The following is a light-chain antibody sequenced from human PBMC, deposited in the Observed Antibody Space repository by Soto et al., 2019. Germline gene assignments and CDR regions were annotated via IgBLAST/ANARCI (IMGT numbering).Light chain of an antibody. V-gene: IGKV1-5*01. CDR3: QKYTPYSEAT. CDR1: QSISRW. J-gene: IGKJ1*01. CDR2: DAS. Sequence: DIQMTQSPSTLSASVGDRVTITCRASQSISRWVAWYQQKPGKAPKVLIYDASSLESGVPSRFSGSGSGAEFPLTISSLQPDDFAPFCCQKYTPYSEATFGQGTKGEIK.